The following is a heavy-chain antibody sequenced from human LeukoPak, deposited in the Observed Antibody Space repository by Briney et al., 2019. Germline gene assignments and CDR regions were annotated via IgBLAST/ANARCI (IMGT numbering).Heavy chain of an antibody. CDR2: IYHSGST. Sequence: SETLSLTCTFFGVSISNYYWSWIRQPPGKGLEWIGYIYHSGSTYYNPSLKSRVTISVDRSKNQFSLKLSSVTAADTAVYYCARVGRYFEIDYWGQGTLVTVSS. V-gene: IGHV4-59*12. D-gene: IGHD3-9*01. J-gene: IGHJ4*02. CDR1: GVSISNYY. CDR3: ARVGRYFEIDY.